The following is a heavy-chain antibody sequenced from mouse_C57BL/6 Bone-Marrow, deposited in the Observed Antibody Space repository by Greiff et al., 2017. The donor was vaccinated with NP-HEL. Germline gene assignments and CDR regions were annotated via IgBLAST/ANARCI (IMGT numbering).Heavy chain of an antibody. J-gene: IGHJ4*01. D-gene: IGHD2-10*02. Sequence: QVTLKVCGPGILQPSQTLSLTCSFSGFSLSTYGMGVGWIRQPSGKGLEWLVHIWWDDDKYYNPALKSRPTISKDTSKNQVFLKIANVDTSDTATYYCAGYGNFYAMDYWGQGTSVTVSS. CDR2: IWWDDDK. CDR3: AGYGNFYAMDY. V-gene: IGHV8-8*01. CDR1: GFSLSTYGMG.